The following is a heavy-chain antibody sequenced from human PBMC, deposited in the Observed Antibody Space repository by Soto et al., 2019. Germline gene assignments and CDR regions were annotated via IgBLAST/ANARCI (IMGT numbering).Heavy chain of an antibody. D-gene: IGHD2-21*01. J-gene: IGHJ3*01. CDR3: AHAYGGTSWPNDAFDV. CDR2: IYWDDDQ. CDR1: GFSLTADGVG. Sequence: QITLKGSGPTLVKPTQTLTLTCTFSGFSLTADGVGVGWIRQPPGKALEWLALIYWDDDQRYSPSLKTRLTITKDTSKNQVVLTMTNMDPVDTGTYYCAHAYGGTSWPNDAFDVWGQGTVVTVSS. V-gene: IGHV2-5*02.